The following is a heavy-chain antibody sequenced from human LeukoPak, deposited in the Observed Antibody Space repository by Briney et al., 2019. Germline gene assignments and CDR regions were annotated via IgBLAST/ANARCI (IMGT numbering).Heavy chain of an antibody. Sequence: GASVKVSCKVSGYTLTELSMHWVRQAPGKGLEWMGGFDPEDGETIYAQKFQGRVTMTEDTSTDTAYMELSSLRSEDTAVYYCATGGHYYYYMDVWGKGTTVTVSS. V-gene: IGHV1-24*01. CDR2: FDPEDGET. J-gene: IGHJ6*03. CDR3: ATGGHYYYYMDV. CDR1: GYTLTELS.